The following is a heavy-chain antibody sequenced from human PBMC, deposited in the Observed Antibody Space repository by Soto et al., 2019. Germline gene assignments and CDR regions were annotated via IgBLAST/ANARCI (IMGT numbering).Heavy chain of an antibody. J-gene: IGHJ4*02. D-gene: IGHD2-15*01. CDR1: GFTFSSYA. V-gene: IGHV3-23*01. Sequence: EVQLLESGGGMVQPGGSLRLSCAASGFTFSSYAMSWVRQAPGKGLEWVSAISGSGGSTYYADSVKGRFTISRDNSKNTLYLQMNSLRAEDTAVYYCAKDPHFVVVVAATLGPFDYWGQGTLVTVSS. CDR3: AKDPHFVVVVAATLGPFDY. CDR2: ISGSGGST.